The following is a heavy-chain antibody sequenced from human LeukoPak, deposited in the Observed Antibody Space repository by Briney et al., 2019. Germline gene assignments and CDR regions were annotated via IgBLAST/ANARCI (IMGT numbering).Heavy chain of an antibody. CDR2: ISGSSGHT. CDR1: GLNFSSYA. CDR3: AKVGFSEMEWLLYSDP. Sequence: GGSLRLFCAASGLNFSSYAVSWVRQAPGKGREGVSAISGSSGHTYYADSVKGRFTISRDNSKNTLYLQMNSLRAEDTAVYYCAKVGFSEMEWLLYSDPWGQGTLVTVSS. V-gene: IGHV3-23*01. J-gene: IGHJ5*02. D-gene: IGHD3-3*01.